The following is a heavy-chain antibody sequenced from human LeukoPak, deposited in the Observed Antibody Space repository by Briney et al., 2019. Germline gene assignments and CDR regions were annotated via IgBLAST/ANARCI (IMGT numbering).Heavy chain of an antibody. CDR3: ARVSIQDIVVVPAAILEGWFDP. CDR1: GGSISSYY. D-gene: IGHD2-2*02. J-gene: IGHJ5*02. Sequence: SETLSLTCTVSGGSISSYYWSWIRQPAGKGLEWIGRIYTSGSTNYNPSLKSRVTISVDTSKNQFSLKLSSVTAADTAVYYCARVSIQDIVVVPAAILEGWFDPRGQGTLVTVSS. CDR2: IYTSGST. V-gene: IGHV4-4*07.